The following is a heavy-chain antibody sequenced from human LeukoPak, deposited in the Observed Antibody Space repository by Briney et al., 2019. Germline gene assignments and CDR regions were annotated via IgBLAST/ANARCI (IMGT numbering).Heavy chain of an antibody. Sequence: GGSLRLSCAASGFTFSSHWMSWVRQAPGKGLEWVANIKQDGSEKYYVDSVKGRFTISRDNAKNSLYLQMNSLRAEDTAVYYCARDRRSHCSSTSCYSSKPYYYYYYYMDVWGKGTTVTVS. V-gene: IGHV3-7*01. CDR3: ARDRRSHCSSTSCYSSKPYYYYYYYMDV. J-gene: IGHJ6*03. CDR1: GFTFSSHW. CDR2: IKQDGSEK. D-gene: IGHD2-2*01.